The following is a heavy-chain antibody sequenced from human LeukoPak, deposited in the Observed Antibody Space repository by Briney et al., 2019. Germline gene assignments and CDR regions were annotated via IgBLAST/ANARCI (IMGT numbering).Heavy chain of an antibody. D-gene: IGHD2-2*01. J-gene: IGHJ6*03. V-gene: IGHV3-30*04. CDR3: ARDKEDIVVVPADRYYYYYYMDV. CDR1: GFTFSSYA. Sequence: GRSLRLSCAASGFTFSSYAMHWVRQAPGKGLEWVAVISYDGSNKYYADSVKGRFTISRDNSKNTLYLQMNSLRAEDTAVYYCARDKEDIVVVPADRYYYYYYMDVWGKGTTVTISS. CDR2: ISYDGSNK.